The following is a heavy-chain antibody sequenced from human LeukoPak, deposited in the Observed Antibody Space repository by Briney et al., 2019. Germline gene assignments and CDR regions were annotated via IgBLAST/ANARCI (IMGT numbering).Heavy chain of an antibody. V-gene: IGHV3-23*01. J-gene: IGHJ6*02. Sequence: PGGSLRLSCAASGFTFSSYAMSWVRQAPGKGLEWVSAISDSGGSTYYADSVKGRFTISRGNSKNTLYLQMNSLRSEDTAVYYCASLPAYYYYGMDVWGQGTTVTVSS. CDR3: ASLPAYYYYGMDV. CDR1: GFTFSSYA. CDR2: ISDSGGST.